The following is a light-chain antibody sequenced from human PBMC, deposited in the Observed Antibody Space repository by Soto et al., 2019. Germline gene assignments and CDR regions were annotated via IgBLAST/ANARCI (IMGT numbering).Light chain of an antibody. CDR2: GNS. Sequence: QPVLTQPPSVSGAPGQRVTISCTGSSSNIGAGYDVHWYQQLPGTAPKVLIYGNSNRPSGVPDRFSGSKSGTSASLAITGIQAEDEADYYCQSYDSSLSGVVLGGGTKLTVL. J-gene: IGLJ2*01. CDR1: SSNIGAGYD. V-gene: IGLV1-40*01. CDR3: QSYDSSLSGVV.